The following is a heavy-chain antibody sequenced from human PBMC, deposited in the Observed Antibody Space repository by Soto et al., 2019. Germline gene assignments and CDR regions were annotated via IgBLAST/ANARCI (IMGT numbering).Heavy chain of an antibody. CDR2: IYYSGST. V-gene: IGHV4-59*01. J-gene: IGHJ5*02. D-gene: IGHD1-26*01. CDR1: GGSISSYY. Sequence: SETLSLTCTVSGGSISSYYWSWIRQPPGKGLEYIGYIYYSGSTNYNPSLKSRVTISVDTSKKQFSLKLSSVTAADTAVYYCARSLYSGSYTHWFDPWGQGTLVTISS. CDR3: ARSLYSGSYTHWFDP.